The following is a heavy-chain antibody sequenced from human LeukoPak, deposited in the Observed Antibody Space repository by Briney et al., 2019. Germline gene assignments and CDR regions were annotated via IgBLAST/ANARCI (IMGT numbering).Heavy chain of an antibody. V-gene: IGHV4-61*05. CDR1: GGSISSSTYY. CDR3: ARGLFVVVPAAIRGSWFDP. J-gene: IGHJ5*02. D-gene: IGHD2-2*01. CDR2: IYYSGST. Sequence: PSETLSLTCTVSGGSISSSTYYWGWIRQPPGKGLEWIGYIYYSGSTNYNPSLKSRVTISVDTSKNQFSLKLSSVTAADTAVYYCARGLFVVVPAAIRGSWFDPWGQGTLVTVSS.